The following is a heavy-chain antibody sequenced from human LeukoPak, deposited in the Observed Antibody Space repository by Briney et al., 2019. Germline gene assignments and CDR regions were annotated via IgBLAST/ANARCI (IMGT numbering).Heavy chain of an antibody. J-gene: IGHJ3*02. Sequence: QAGGSLRLSCAASGFTFSTYWMHWVRQVPGKGLLWVSRINIAGTITTHADSVKGRFTISRDNSKNTLYLQMNSLRAEDTAVYYCARDLLDAFDIWGQGTMVTVSS. CDR2: INIAGTIT. CDR1: GFTFSTYW. V-gene: IGHV3-74*01. CDR3: ARDLLDAFDI.